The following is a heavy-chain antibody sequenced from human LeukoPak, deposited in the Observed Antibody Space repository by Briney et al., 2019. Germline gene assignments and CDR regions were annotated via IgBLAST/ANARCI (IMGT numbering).Heavy chain of an antibody. CDR2: ISSSSSYI. J-gene: IGHJ4*02. Sequence: HSRSPPGFTYSSHSMNYLPPAPGKRLEGVSSISSSSSYIYYADSVKGRFTISRDNAKNSLYLQMNSLRAEDTAVYYCARDTGGSSSSGKVYWGQGTLVTVSS. D-gene: IGHD6-6*01. CDR3: ARDTGGSSSSGKVY. CDR1: GFTYSSHS. V-gene: IGHV3-21*01.